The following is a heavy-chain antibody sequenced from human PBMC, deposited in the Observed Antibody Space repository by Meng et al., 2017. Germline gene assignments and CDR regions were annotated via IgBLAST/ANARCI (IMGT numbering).Heavy chain of an antibody. D-gene: IGHD3-9*01. CDR3: ARGRDRATYYDILTGYGAFDI. Sequence: ASVKVSCKASGYTFTSYGISWVRQAPGQGLEWMGWISAYNGNTNYAQKLQGRVTMTTDTSTSTAYMELSSLRSEDTAVYYCARGRDRATYYDILTGYGAFDIWGQGTMVTVSS. J-gene: IGHJ3*02. CDR2: ISAYNGNT. CDR1: GYTFTSYG. V-gene: IGHV1-18*01.